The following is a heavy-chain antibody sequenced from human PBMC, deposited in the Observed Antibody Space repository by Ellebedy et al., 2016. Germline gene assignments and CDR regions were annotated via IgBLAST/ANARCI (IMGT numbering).Heavy chain of an antibody. D-gene: IGHD3-3*01. CDR3: ARVPLRFLEWVFMDV. CDR2: ISAYNGNT. V-gene: IGHV1-18*01. CDR1: GYIFTSYG. Sequence: ASVKVSCKASGYIFTSYGISWVRQAPGQGLEWMGWISAYNGNTNYAQKLQGRVTMTTDTSTSTAYMELRSLRSDDTAVYYCARVPLRFLEWVFMDVWGQGTTVSVSS. J-gene: IGHJ6*02.